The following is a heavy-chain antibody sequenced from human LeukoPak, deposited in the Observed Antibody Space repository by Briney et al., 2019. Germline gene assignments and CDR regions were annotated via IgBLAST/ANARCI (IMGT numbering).Heavy chain of an antibody. Sequence: PGGSLRFSCAASGFTVSFNYMSWVRQAPGKGLEWVSVIYSGGDTYYADSVKGRFTISRDKSKNMLYLQMNSLRAEDTAVYYCARGSVAASGTPHWGQGTLVTVSS. CDR1: GFTVSFNY. D-gene: IGHD6-13*01. CDR2: IYSGGDT. CDR3: ARGSVAASGTPH. V-gene: IGHV3-66*01. J-gene: IGHJ4*02.